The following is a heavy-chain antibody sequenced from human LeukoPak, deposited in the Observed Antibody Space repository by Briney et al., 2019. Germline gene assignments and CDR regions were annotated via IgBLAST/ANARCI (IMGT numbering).Heavy chain of an antibody. CDR1: GGSISSYY. V-gene: IGHV4-59*01. D-gene: IGHD1-26*01. CDR3: ARMNSGSYYVLSLDY. CDR2: VYYSGST. Sequence: SETLSLTCTVSGGSISSYYWSWIRQPPGKGLEWIGYVYYSGSTKYNPSLKSRVTISADTSKNQFSLNLTSVTAADTAVYYCARMNSGSYYVLSLDYWGQGTLVTVSS. J-gene: IGHJ4*02.